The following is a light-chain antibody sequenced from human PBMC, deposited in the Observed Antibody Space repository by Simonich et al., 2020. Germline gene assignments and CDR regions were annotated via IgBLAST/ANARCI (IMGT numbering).Light chain of an antibody. CDR3: CSYAGSSTVV. CDR1: SSDVGSYNL. Sequence: QSALTQPVSVSGSPGQSITISCTGTSSDVGSYNLVSWYQQHPGKASKLMIYEGSKRPSGVSNRFSGSKSGNTASLTISGLQAEDEADYYCCSYAGSSTVVFGGGTKLTVL. V-gene: IGLV2-23*01. J-gene: IGLJ2*01. CDR2: EGS.